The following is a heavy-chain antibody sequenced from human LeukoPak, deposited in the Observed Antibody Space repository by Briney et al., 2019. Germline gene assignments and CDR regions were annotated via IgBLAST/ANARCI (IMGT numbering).Heavy chain of an antibody. V-gene: IGHV4-30-4*01. Sequence: SQTLSLTCTVSGGSIRSGDYYWSWIRQPPGKGLEWIGYIYYSGSTYYNPSLKSRVTISVDTSKNQFSLKLSSVTAADTAVYYCARRATTTVTSGVDYWGQGTLVTVSS. D-gene: IGHD4-11*01. CDR2: IYYSGST. J-gene: IGHJ4*02. CDR1: GGSIRSGDYY. CDR3: ARRATTTVTSGVDY.